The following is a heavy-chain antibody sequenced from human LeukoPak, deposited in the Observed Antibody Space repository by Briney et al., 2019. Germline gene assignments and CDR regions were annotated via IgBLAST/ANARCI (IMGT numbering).Heavy chain of an antibody. V-gene: IGHV4-39*01. D-gene: IGHD3-9*01. CDR3: ARQDYDVLTGHQNWFDP. Sequence: PSETLSLTCTVSGGSISSSSYYWGWIRQPPGKGLEWIGSIYYSGSTYYTPSLRSRVTISVDTPKNEFSLKLRSVTAADRAVYCCARQDYDVLTGHQNWFDPWGQGTLVTVSS. J-gene: IGHJ5*02. CDR2: IYYSGST. CDR1: GGSISSSSYY.